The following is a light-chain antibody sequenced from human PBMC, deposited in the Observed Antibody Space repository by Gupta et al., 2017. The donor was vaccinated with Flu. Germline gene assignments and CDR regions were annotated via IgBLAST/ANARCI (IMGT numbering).Light chain of an antibody. V-gene: IGKV3-20*01. CDR3: QQYGSSHFT. CDR1: QSVSSSY. J-gene: IGKJ3*01. Sequence: EIVLTQSPCTLSLSPGERATLSCRASQSVSSSYLAWYQQKPGQAPRLLIYGASSRATGIPDRFSGSGSGTDFTLTICRLEPEDFAVYYCQQYGSSHFTFGPGTKVDIK. CDR2: GAS.